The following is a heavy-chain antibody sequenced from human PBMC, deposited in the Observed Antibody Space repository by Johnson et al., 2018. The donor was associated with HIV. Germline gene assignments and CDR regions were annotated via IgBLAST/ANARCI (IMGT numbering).Heavy chain of an antibody. CDR2: LSWNRGSF. Sequence: VQLVESGGGLILPGGSLRLSCAASGFIFSGFGLHWVRQAPAKGLEWVSGLSWNRGSFAFADSVRGRFTISGDNAKNSLYLQMNSLRAEDTALYYCARVNGSKAFDIWGQGTMVTVSS. CDR1: GFIFSGFG. J-gene: IGHJ3*02. D-gene: IGHD3-10*01. CDR3: ARVNGSKAFDI. V-gene: IGHV3-9*01.